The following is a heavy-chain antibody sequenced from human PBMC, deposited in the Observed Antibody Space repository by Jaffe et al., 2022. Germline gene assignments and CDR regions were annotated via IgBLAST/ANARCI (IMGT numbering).Heavy chain of an antibody. D-gene: IGHD6-6*01. J-gene: IGHJ2*01. CDR1: GGSISSYY. Sequence: QVQLQESGPGLVKPSETLSLTCTVSGGSISSYYWSWIRQPPGKGLEWIGYIYYSGSTNYNPSLKSRVTISVDTSKNQFSLKLSSVTAADTAVYYCARVGNGQLGRNYWYFDLWGRGTLVTVSS. CDR3: ARVGNGQLGRNYWYFDL. CDR2: IYYSGST. V-gene: IGHV4-59*01.